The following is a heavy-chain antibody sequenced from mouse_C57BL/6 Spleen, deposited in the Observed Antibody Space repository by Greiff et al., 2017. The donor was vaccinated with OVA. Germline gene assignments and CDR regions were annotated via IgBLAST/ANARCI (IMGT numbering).Heavy chain of an antibody. CDR1: GFTFSDYY. J-gene: IGHJ2*01. CDR3: AREGGYHYFDY. V-gene: IGHV5-16*01. CDR2: INYDGSST. Sequence: EVQLQESEGGLVQPGSSMKLSCTASGFTFSDYYMAWVRQVPEKGLEWVANINYDGSSTYYLDSLKSRFIISRDNAKNILYLQMSSLKSEDTATYYCAREGGYHYFDYWGQGTTLTVSS.